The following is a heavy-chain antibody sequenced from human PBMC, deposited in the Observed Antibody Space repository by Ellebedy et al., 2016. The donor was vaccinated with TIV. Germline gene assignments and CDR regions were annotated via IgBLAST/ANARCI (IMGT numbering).Heavy chain of an antibody. CDR2: IRQEGDEI. V-gene: IGHV3-7*01. D-gene: IGHD4-17*01. CDR3: ARRASYGDYAVQVNPWFDP. Sequence: GESLKISCAASGFNFRSYWMTWVRQAPRKGLEWVAKIRQEGDEIYYVESVKGRFTISRDNAKNSLFLQMNSLGVEDTAVYYCARRASYGDYAVQVNPWFDPWGQGTLVTVSS. CDR1: GFNFRSYW. J-gene: IGHJ5*02.